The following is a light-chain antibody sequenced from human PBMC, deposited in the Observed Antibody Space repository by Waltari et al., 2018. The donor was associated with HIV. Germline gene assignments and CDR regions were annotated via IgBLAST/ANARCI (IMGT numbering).Light chain of an antibody. J-gene: IGKJ1*01. Sequence: VLTQSPDTLSLSPGDTAFLSCRASQPVSGNFLPWYQQKPGQAPGPLISGASGSATGIPGRFSGSGAETDFTLTITTLEPEDVAVYYCQQYGSLPRTFGQGTRVEIK. CDR3: QQYGSLPRT. CDR1: QPVSGNF. CDR2: GAS. V-gene: IGKV3-20*01.